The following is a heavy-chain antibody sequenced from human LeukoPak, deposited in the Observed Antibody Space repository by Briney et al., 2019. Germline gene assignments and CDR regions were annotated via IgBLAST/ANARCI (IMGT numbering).Heavy chain of an antibody. CDR1: GYTFSDYY. CDR3: AKSAQYSSAWFTGSFDY. CDR2: INPNSGDT. D-gene: IGHD6-13*01. Sequence: VASVKVSCKASGYTFSDYYMHWVRQAPGQGLQWVGWINPNSGDTHYAQMFQGRVTMTRDTSINTAYMELRRVRSDDTAVYYCAKSAQYSSAWFTGSFDYWGQGTLATVSS. J-gene: IGHJ4*02. V-gene: IGHV1-2*02.